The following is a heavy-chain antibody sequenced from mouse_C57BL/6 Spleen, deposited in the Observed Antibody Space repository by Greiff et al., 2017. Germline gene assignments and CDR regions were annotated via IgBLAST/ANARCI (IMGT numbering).Heavy chain of an antibody. D-gene: IGHD1-1*01. CDR2: IYPGDGDT. V-gene: IGHV1-82*01. CDR3: ARTTRGVVVPFDY. CDR1: GYAFSSSW. Sequence: VPLQQSGPELVKPGASVKISCKASGYAFSSSWMNWVKQRPGKGLEWIGRIYPGDGDTNYNGKFKGKAPLTADKSSRTAYMQLSSLTSEDSSVYYCARTTRGVVVPFDYWGQGTTLTVAS. J-gene: IGHJ2*01.